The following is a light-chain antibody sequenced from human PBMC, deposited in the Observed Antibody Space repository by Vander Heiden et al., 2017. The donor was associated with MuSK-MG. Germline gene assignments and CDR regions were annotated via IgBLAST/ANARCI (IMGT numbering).Light chain of an antibody. CDR3: SSYTSSSTRKV. CDR1: SSDAGGYNY. V-gene: IGLV2-14*03. CDR2: DVS. Sequence: QSALTQPASVSGSPGQSITISCTGTSSDAGGYNYVSWYQQHPGKAPKLMIYDVSNRPSGVSNRFSGSKSGNTASLTISGLQAEDEADYYCSSYTSSSTRKVFGGGTKLTVL. J-gene: IGLJ2*01.